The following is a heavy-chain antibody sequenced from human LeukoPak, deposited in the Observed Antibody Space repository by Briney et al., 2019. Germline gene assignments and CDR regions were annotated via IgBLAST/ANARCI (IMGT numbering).Heavy chain of an antibody. D-gene: IGHD4-17*01. V-gene: IGHV3-21*01. J-gene: IGHJ5*02. CDR2: ISSSSSYI. CDR3: AKDRSTTVTYTFDP. CDR1: GFTFSSYS. Sequence: GGSLRLSCAASGFTFSSYSMNWVRQAPGKGLEWVSSISSSSSYIYYADSVKGRFTISRDNAKNSLYLQMNSLRAEDTAVYYCAKDRSTTVTYTFDPWGQGTLVTVSS.